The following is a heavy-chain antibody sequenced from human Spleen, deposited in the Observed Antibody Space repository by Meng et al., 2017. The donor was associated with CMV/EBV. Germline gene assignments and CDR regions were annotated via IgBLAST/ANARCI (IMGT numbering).Heavy chain of an antibody. CDR1: GFTFSSYG. V-gene: IGHV3-33*06. J-gene: IGHJ6*02. CDR3: AKDRGRYDYYGMDV. Sequence: GESLKISCAASGFTFSSYGMHWVRQAPGKGLEWVAVIWYDGSNKYYADSVKGRFTISRDNSKNTLYLQMNSLRAEDTAVYYCAKDRGRYDYYGMDVWGQGTTVTVSS. D-gene: IGHD3-10*01. CDR2: IWYDGSNK.